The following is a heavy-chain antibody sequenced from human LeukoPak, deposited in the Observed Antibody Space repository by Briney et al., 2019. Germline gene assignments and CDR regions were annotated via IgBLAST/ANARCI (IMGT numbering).Heavy chain of an antibody. CDR2: IYYSGST. CDR1: GGSISSYY. V-gene: IGHV4-59*12. Sequence: SETLSLTCTVSGGSISSYYWSWIRQPPGKGLEWIGYIYYSGSTNYNPSLKSRVTISVDTSKNQFSLKLSSVTAADTAVYYCAREARSSIAVAGISSSFDYWGQGTLVTVSS. J-gene: IGHJ4*02. D-gene: IGHD6-19*01. CDR3: AREARSSIAVAGISSSFDY.